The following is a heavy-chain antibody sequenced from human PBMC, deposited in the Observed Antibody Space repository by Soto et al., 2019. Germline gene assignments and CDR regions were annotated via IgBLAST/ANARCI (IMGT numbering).Heavy chain of an antibody. Sequence: PGGSLRLSCAASGFTFSSLAMSWVRQAPGKGLEWVSTISGGGGATHYADSVRGRFTISRDNSKNMLYLQMDSLRAEDTAVYYCARDFDFAFDYWGHGILVTVSS. J-gene: IGHJ4*01. V-gene: IGHV3-23*01. CDR1: GFTFSSLA. CDR3: ARDFDFAFDY. CDR2: ISGGGGAT.